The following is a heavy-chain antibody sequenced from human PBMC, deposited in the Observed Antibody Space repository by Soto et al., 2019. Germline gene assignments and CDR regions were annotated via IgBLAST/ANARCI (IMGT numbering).Heavy chain of an antibody. Sequence: EVQLVESGGGLVQPGGSLRLSCVASGFTVSSNYMTWVRQAPGKGLEWVSIIYSGGSTYYADSVKGRFTISRDNSKNTLYIQMDSLRVEDTAVYYCARDLGTTVTYRNWYFDLWGRGTLVTVSS. D-gene: IGHD4-17*01. CDR1: GFTVSSNY. CDR2: IYSGGST. J-gene: IGHJ2*01. CDR3: ARDLGTTVTYRNWYFDL. V-gene: IGHV3-66*01.